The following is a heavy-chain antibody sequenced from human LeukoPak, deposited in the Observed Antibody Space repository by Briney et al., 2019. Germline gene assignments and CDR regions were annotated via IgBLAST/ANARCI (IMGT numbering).Heavy chain of an antibody. D-gene: IGHD2/OR15-2a*01. CDR1: GGSISSYY. CDR2: IFYSGST. J-gene: IGHJ3*01. CDR3: ARLRLRYKSNSDSTSYEVVDV. Sequence: SETLSLTCTVSGGSISSYYWSWIRQPPGKGLEWIGNIFYSGSTDYNPSLKSRVTMSVDTSIKQFSLKLNSVTAADTAIYYCARLRLRYKSNSDSTSYEVVDVWGQGTVVTVSS. V-gene: IGHV4-59*08.